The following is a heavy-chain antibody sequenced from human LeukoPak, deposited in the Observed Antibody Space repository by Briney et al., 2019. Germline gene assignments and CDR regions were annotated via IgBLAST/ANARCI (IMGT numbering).Heavy chain of an antibody. Sequence: GGSLRLSCTSSGFPFSSRWMHWVRQVPGKGPEWVANIKQDGSEKYYVDSVKGRFTISRDNAKNSLYLQMNSLRAEDTAVYYCARAEGPFDYWGQGTLVTVSS. CDR2: IKQDGSEK. V-gene: IGHV3-7*01. CDR3: ARAEGPFDY. J-gene: IGHJ4*02. CDR1: GFPFSSRW.